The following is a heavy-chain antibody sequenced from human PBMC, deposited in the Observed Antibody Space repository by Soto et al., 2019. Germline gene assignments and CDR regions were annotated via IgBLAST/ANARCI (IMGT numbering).Heavy chain of an antibody. V-gene: IGHV1-18*01. CDR2: ISTYNGER. D-gene: IGHD2-2*01. CDR1: GYSFTNHG. Sequence: QVQLVQSGTEVKKPGASVKVSCKASGYSFTNHGLSWVRQAPGQGFEWRGWISTYNGERKYAQKLQGRVTMTTDTSTSTAYMEVRSLRSDDTAVYYCARGDCSSTSCYSIGIAGMDVWGQGTTVTLS. J-gene: IGHJ6*02. CDR3: ARGDCSSTSCYSIGIAGMDV.